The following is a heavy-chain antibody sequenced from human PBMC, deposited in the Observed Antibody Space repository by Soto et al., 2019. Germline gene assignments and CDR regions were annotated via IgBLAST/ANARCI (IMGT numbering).Heavy chain of an antibody. CDR3: ARSVYYDYGPWALDF. Sequence: GGSLRLSCAASGFNFDDHGMSWVRQAPGKGLEWVSGINWNGGDTGYADSVKGRFTISRDNAKNSLYLQMTSLRAEDTAFYYCARSVYYDYGPWALDFWGQGTLVTVSS. CDR1: GFNFDDHG. CDR2: INWNGGDT. J-gene: IGHJ4*02. V-gene: IGHV3-20*04. D-gene: IGHD3-22*01.